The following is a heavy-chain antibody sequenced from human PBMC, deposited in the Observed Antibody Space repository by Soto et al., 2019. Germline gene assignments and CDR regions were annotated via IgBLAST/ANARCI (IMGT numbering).Heavy chain of an antibody. V-gene: IGHV4-30-2*01. Sequence: QLQLQESGSGLVKPSQTLSLTCAVSGGSMRSGDYSWSWIRQPPGKGLEWIGYIYYSGNTYYNPSLKSRVTISVNSSKNLFSLKLSSVAAAETAVYYCAREAGNNYGSGSRLDYWGQGILVTVSS. D-gene: IGHD3-10*01. CDR2: IYYSGNT. CDR1: GGSMRSGDYS. CDR3: AREAGNNYGSGSRLDY. J-gene: IGHJ4*02.